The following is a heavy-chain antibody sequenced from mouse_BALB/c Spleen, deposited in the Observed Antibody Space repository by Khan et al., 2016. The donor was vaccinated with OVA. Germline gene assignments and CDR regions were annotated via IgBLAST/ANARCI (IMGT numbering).Heavy chain of an antibody. CDR2: INTYTGEP. V-gene: IGHV9-1*02. CDR3: ARISSYWYSDF. CDR1: GFTFTNYG. J-gene: IGHJ1*01. D-gene: IGHD6-2*01. Sequence: QIQLVQSGPELKKPGETVKISCKASGFTFTNYGMNWVKQAPGKGLKWIGWINTYTGEPTYGDDFKGRFALSLETSASTAYLQINNLINEDMATYFCARISSYWYSDFWGAGTTVTVSS.